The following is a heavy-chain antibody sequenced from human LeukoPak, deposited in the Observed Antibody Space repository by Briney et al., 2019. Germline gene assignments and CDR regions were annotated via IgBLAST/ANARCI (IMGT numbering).Heavy chain of an antibody. V-gene: IGHV3-48*04. CDR3: ARRYSSSSSYYYYYYMDV. D-gene: IGHD6-6*01. CDR1: GFTFSSYS. Sequence: PGGSLTLSCAASGFTFSSYSMNWLRQAPGKGLEWVSYISSGSTIYYADSVKGRFTISRDNSKNPLYLQMNSVTAADTAVYYCARRYSSSSSYYYYYYMDVWGKGTTVTVSS. CDR2: ISSGSTI. J-gene: IGHJ6*03.